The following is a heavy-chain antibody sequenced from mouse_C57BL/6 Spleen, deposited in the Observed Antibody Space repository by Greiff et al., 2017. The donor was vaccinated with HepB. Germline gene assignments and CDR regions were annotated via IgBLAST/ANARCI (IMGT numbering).Heavy chain of an antibody. D-gene: IGHD1-1*01. CDR2: INPNNGGT. Sequence: EVQLQQSGPELVKPGASVKISCKASGYTFTDYYMNWVKQSHGKSLEWIGDINPNNGGTSYKQKFKGKATLTVDKSSSTAYMELRSLTSEDSAVYYCAMYYCGSSYWYFDVWGPGTTVTVSS. CDR3: AMYYCGSSYWYFDV. CDR1: GYTFTDYY. V-gene: IGHV1-26*01. J-gene: IGHJ1*01.